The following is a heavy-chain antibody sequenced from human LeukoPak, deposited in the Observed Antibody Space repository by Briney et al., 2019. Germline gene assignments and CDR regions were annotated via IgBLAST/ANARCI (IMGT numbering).Heavy chain of an antibody. CDR2: ISYDGSNK. J-gene: IGHJ6*03. CDR3: AKAFGLGSSILYYYYYMDV. D-gene: IGHD3-10*01. V-gene: IGHV3-30*04. CDR1: GFTFSSYA. Sequence: GGSLRLSCAASGFTFSSYAMHWVRQAPGKGLEWVAVISYDGSNKYYADSVKGRFTISRDNSKNTLYLQMNSLRAEDTAVYYCAKAFGLGSSILYYYYYMDVWGKGTTVTISS.